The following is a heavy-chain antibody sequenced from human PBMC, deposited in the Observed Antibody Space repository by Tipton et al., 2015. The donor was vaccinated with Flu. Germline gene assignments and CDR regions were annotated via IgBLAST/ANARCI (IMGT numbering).Heavy chain of an antibody. CDR1: GGSISSYY. Sequence: TLSLTCTVSGGSISSYYWSWIRQPPGKGLEWIGYIYYSGSTNYNPSLKSRVTISVDTSKNQLSLKLSSVTAADTAVYYCARLQTRWAFDIWGQGTMVTVSS. J-gene: IGHJ3*02. V-gene: IGHV4-59*08. CDR2: IYYSGST. CDR3: ARLQTRWAFDI. D-gene: IGHD5-24*01.